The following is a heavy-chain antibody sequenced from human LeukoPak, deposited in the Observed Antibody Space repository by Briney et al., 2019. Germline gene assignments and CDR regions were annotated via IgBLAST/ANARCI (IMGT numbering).Heavy chain of an antibody. V-gene: IGHV1-46*01. CDR2: INPSGGST. CDR3: ARFRYSYGSGL. Sequence: GASVKVSCKASGYTFTSYYMHWVRQAPGQGLEWMGIINPSGGSTSYAQKFQGRVTMTRDMSTSTVYMELSSLRSEDTAVYYCARFRYSYGSGLWGQGTLVTVSS. D-gene: IGHD5-18*01. CDR1: GYTFTSYY. J-gene: IGHJ4*02.